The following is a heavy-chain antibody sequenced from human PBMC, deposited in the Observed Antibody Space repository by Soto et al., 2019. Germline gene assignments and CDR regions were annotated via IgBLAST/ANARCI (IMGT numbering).Heavy chain of an antibody. J-gene: IGHJ4*02. V-gene: IGHV4-4*02. CDR2: IYHSGST. D-gene: IGHD6-13*01. CDR3: ARASYSSWFSTPPIG. CDR1: SGSISSSNW. Sequence: PSETLSLTCAVSSGSISSSNWWSWVRQPPGKGLEWIGEIYHSGSTNYNPSLKSRVTISVDKSKNQFSLKLSSVTAADTAVYYCARASYSSWFSTPPIGWGQGTLVTFSS.